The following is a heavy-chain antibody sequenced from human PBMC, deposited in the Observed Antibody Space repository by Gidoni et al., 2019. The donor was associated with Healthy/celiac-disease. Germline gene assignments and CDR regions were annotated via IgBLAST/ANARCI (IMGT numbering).Heavy chain of an antibody. D-gene: IGHD6-13*01. V-gene: IGHV3-23*01. CDR2: VSGSGGST. J-gene: IGHJ6*02. Sequence: EVQLLESGGGLVQHGGSLRLSCAASGCTFSSYAMSWVRQAPGKGLEWVSAVSGSGGSTSDADSVKGRFTISRDNSKNTLYLQMNSLRAEDTAVYYCAKGLGTYYYYGMDVWGQGTTVTVSS. CDR3: AKGLGTYYYYGMDV. CDR1: GCTFSSYA.